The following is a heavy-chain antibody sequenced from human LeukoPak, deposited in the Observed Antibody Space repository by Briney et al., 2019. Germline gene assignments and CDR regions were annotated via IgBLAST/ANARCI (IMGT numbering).Heavy chain of an antibody. V-gene: IGHV1-2*02. CDR3: ARDLIKGLRCMDY. Sequence: ASVKVSCKASGYTFTGYYMHWLRQAPGQGLEWMGWINPNSGGTNYAQKFQGRVTMTRDTSISTAYMELSRLRSDDTAVYYCARDLIKGLRCMDYWGQGTLVTVSS. J-gene: IGHJ4*02. CDR1: GYTFTGYY. D-gene: IGHD2-8*01. CDR2: INPNSGGT.